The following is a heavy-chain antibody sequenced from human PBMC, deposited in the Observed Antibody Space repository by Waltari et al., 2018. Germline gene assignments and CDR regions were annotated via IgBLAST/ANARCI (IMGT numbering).Heavy chain of an antibody. V-gene: IGHV4-39*07. CDR2: IYYSGST. D-gene: IGHD5-12*01. J-gene: IGHJ4*02. CDR3: ARDQGRDGYNFDFDY. CDR1: GGSISRSSYY. Sequence: QLQLQESGPGLVKPSETLSLTCTVSGGSISRSSYYWGWIRQPPGKGLEWIGSIYYSGSTYYNPSLKSRVTISVDTSKNQFSLKLSSVTAADTAVYYCARDQGRDGYNFDFDYWGQGTLVTVSS.